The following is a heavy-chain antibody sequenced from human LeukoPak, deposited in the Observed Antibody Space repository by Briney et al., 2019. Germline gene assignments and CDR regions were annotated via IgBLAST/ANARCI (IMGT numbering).Heavy chain of an antibody. CDR1: GYTFTGYY. CDR2: INPNSGGT. V-gene: IGHV1-2*02. CDR3: AREIYGDYADAFDI. D-gene: IGHD4-17*01. J-gene: IGHJ3*02. Sequence: ASVKVSCKASGYTFTGYYMHWVRRAPGQGLEWMGWINPNSGGTNYAQKFQGRVTMTRDTSISTAYMELSRLRSDDTAVYYCAREIYGDYADAFDIWGQGTMVTVSS.